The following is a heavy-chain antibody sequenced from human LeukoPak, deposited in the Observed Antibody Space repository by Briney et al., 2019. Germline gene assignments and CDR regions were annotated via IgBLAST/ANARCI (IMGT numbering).Heavy chain of an antibody. D-gene: IGHD3-22*01. Sequence: GGSLRLSCAASGFTFSGYAMNWVRQAPGKGLEWVAVIRSSGDSAYYADFVKGRFTISRDNSKNTLYLQMNSLRAEDTAVYYCAKGYGFDSSGSEHYFENWGQGILVTVSS. CDR3: AKGYGFDSSGSEHYFEN. CDR2: IRSSGDSA. J-gene: IGHJ4*02. V-gene: IGHV3-23*01. CDR1: GFTFSGYA.